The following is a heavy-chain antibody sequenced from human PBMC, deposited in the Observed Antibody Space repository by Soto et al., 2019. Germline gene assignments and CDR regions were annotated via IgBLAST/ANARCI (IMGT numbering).Heavy chain of an antibody. CDR2: ISYDGSNK. J-gene: IGHJ5*02. Sequence: GGSLRLSWAASEFTCSSYAMHRVRQAPGKGLEWVAVISYDGSNKYYADSVKGRFTISRDNSKNTLYLQMNSLRAEDTAVYYCARETSSDGVCCHNWFDPWGQGTLVTVSS. V-gene: IGHV3-30-3*01. CDR3: ARETSSDGVCCHNWFDP. CDR1: EFTCSSYA. D-gene: IGHD2-8*01.